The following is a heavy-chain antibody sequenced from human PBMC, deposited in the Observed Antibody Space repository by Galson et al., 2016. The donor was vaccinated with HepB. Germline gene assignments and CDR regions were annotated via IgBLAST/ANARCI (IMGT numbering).Heavy chain of an antibody. Sequence: SLRLSCAASGFTFSTYGMNWVRQAPGKGLEWVSYISTSGSTIYYADSVKGRFTISRDNAKNSLFLQMNSLRDEDTAVYFCTRAITMIRGGDYWGQGTLVTVSS. CDR3: TRAITMIRGGDY. V-gene: IGHV3-48*02. J-gene: IGHJ4*02. CDR1: GFTFSTYG. CDR2: ISTSGSTI. D-gene: IGHD3-10*01.